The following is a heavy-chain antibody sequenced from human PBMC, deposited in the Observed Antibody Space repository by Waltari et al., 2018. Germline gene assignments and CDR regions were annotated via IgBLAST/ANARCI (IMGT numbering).Heavy chain of an antibody. CDR1: GYSISSGYY. CDR2: IYHSGST. CDR3: ARGSSGDAGLFDY. J-gene: IGHJ4*02. D-gene: IGHD4-17*01. Sequence: QMQLQESGPGLVKPSETLSLTCAVSGYSISSGYYWGWIRQPPGKGLEWIGSIYHSGSTYYNPSLKSRVTISVDTSKNQFSLKLSSVTAADTAVYYCARGSSGDAGLFDYWGQGTLVTVSS. V-gene: IGHV4-38-2*01.